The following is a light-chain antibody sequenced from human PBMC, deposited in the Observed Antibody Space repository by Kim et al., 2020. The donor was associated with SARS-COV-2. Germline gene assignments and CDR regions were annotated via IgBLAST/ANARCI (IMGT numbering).Light chain of an antibody. J-gene: IGKJ1*01. CDR3: QQYDVHPET. Sequence: ATVGDRVTIAGRASQNIHSWLAWFQQKPGKAPRVLMYKASTLESGVPSRFSGSGSGTEFTLTINSLQPDDSATYYCQQYDVHPETFGQGTKVDIK. V-gene: IGKV1-5*03. CDR2: KAS. CDR1: QNIHSW.